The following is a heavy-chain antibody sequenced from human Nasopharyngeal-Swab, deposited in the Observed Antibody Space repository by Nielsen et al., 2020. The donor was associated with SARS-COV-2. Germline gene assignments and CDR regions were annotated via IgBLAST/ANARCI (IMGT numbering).Heavy chain of an antibody. Sequence: GESLKISCAASGFTFSSYSMNWVRQAPGKGLEWVSSISSSSSYIYYADSVKGRFTISRDNAKNSLYLQMNGLRAEDTAVYYCAKAADYYDSSGYYTYWGQGTLVTVSS. CDR1: GFTFSSYS. CDR2: ISSSSSYI. CDR3: AKAADYYDSSGYYTY. D-gene: IGHD3-22*01. J-gene: IGHJ4*02. V-gene: IGHV3-21*04.